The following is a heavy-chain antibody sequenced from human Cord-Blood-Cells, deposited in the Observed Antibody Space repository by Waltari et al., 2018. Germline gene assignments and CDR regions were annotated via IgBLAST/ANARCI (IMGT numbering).Heavy chain of an antibody. Sequence: QVQLVQSGAEVKKPGSAVKVSCKASGGTFSSYAISCVRQAPGQGLEWMGGIIPIFGTANYAQKFQGRVTITADESTSTAYMELSSLRSEDTAVYYCARGGYCSGGSCYEDYWGQGTLVTVSS. V-gene: IGHV1-69*01. J-gene: IGHJ4*02. D-gene: IGHD2-15*01. CDR2: IIPIFGTA. CDR3: ARGGYCSGGSCYEDY. CDR1: GGTFSSYA.